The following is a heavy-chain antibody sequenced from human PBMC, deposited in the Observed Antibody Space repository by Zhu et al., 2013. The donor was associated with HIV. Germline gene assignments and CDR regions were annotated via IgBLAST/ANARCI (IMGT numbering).Heavy chain of an antibody. V-gene: IGHV1-18*03. CDR3: TRGMEGQTMTAFD. CDR2: ITPYNGKT. Sequence: QVQVTQSEPVLTKSGASVRVSCKTSGYMFSNYGINWVRLAPGRGLEWMGWITPYNGKTSYSQKMQGRVTMTADISTGTVNMDLRTLTSDDMALYYCTRGMEGQTMTAFDIGARXMVTVSS. D-gene: IGHD1-1*01. J-gene: IGHJ3*02. CDR1: GYMFSNYG.